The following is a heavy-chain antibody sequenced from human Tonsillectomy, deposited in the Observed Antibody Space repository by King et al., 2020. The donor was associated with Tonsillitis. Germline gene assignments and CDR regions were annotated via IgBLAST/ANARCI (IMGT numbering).Heavy chain of an antibody. D-gene: IGHD3-22*01. CDR3: ARDLDDYYDSSGYGAFDI. CDR2: IYYSGST. Sequence: VQLQESGPGLVKPSETLSLTCTVSGGSISSYYWSWIRQPPGKGLEWIGYIYYSGSTNYNPSLKSRVTISVDTSKIQFSLKLSSVTAADTAVYYCARDLDDYYDSSGYGAFDIWGQGTMVTVSS. J-gene: IGHJ3*02. V-gene: IGHV4-59*01. CDR1: GGSISSYY.